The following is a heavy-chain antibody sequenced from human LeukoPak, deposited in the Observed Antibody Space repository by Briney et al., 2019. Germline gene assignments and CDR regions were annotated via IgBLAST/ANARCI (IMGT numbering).Heavy chain of an antibody. D-gene: IGHD3-10*01. CDR3: AKGFDYYGSGYPDY. CDR2: IRYDGSNK. Sequence: GGSLRLSCAASGFTFSSYGMHWVRQAPGKGLEWVAFIRYDGSNKYYADSVKGRFTISRDNSKNTLYLQMNSLRAEDTAVYYCAKGFDYYGSGYPDYWGQGTLVTVSS. J-gene: IGHJ4*02. V-gene: IGHV3-30*02. CDR1: GFTFSSYG.